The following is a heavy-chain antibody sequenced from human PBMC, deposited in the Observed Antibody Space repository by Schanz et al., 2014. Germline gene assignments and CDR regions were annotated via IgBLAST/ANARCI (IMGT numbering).Heavy chain of an antibody. D-gene: IGHD3-10*01. CDR3: ARGGSAMVRGVMTASYWFFAL. Sequence: QVQLQESGPGLVKPSETLSLTCSVSGGSINNFYWGWIRQSPGKGLEWIGYIYSSGIPTYNPSLKGRVSLTADSTKNQFSLKLTSVTAGDAAVCYCARGGSAMVRGVMTASYWFFALWGRGTLVTVSP. V-gene: IGHV4-59*08. J-gene: IGHJ2*01. CDR2: IYSSGIP. CDR1: GGSINNFY.